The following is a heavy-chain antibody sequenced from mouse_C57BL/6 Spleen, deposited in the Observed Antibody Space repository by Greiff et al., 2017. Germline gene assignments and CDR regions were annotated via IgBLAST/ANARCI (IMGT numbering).Heavy chain of an antibody. CDR3: ARKRGYDPFAY. V-gene: IGHV1-69*01. CDR2: IDPSDSYT. Sequence: QVQLQQPGAELVMPGASVKLSCKASGYTFTSYWMHWVKQRPGQGLEWIGKIDPSDSYTNYNQKFKGKSTLTVDKSSSTAYMQISSLTSEDAAVYYCARKRGYDPFAYWGQGTLVTVSA. CDR1: GYTFTSYW. J-gene: IGHJ3*01. D-gene: IGHD2-3*01.